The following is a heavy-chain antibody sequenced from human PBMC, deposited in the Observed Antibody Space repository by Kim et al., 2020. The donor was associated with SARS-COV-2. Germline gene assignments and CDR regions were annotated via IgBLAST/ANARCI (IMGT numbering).Heavy chain of an antibody. CDR2: T. Sequence: TSDAAFVKGRFTISRDNAKNTLSLQMNSLRAEDTAVYYCARESTSYGADYWGQGTLVTVSS. J-gene: IGHJ4*02. V-gene: IGHV3-74*01. D-gene: IGHD3-16*01. CDR3: ARESTSYGADY.